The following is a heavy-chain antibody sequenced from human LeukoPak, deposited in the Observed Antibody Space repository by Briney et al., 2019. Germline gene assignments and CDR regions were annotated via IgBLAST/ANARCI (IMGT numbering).Heavy chain of an antibody. D-gene: IGHD1-26*01. CDR1: GGTFSSYA. Sequence: ASVKVSCKASGGTFSSYAISWVRQAPGQGLEWMGRIIPIFGTANYAQKFQGRVTMTTDTSTSTAYMELRSLRSDDTAVYYCARVRGATWDYWGQGTLVTVSS. CDR3: ARVRGATWDY. V-gene: IGHV1-69*05. CDR2: IIPIFGTA. J-gene: IGHJ4*02.